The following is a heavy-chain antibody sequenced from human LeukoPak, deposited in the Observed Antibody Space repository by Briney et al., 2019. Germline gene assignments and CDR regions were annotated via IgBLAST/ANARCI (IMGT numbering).Heavy chain of an antibody. CDR3: ARDPGYGYSGAFDI. CDR2: IKSDNSPI. Sequence: GGSLRLSCAASGFTFSSYEMNWCRLAPGKGLEWVSYIKSDNSPIYYADSVKGRFTISRDNGKNSLYLQMNSLRAEDTAIYYCARDPGYGYSGAFDIWGQGTMVTVSS. D-gene: IGHD5-18*01. V-gene: IGHV3-48*03. CDR1: GFTFSSYE. J-gene: IGHJ3*02.